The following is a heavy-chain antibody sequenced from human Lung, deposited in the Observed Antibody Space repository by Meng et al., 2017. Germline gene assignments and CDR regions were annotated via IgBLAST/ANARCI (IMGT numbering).Heavy chain of an antibody. J-gene: IGHJ4*02. Sequence: VKQPGAQVKASFKAPVYTFTRDMTGVRQATGQGLEWMGCMNPKSRNTGYAQKFQGRVTMTRDTSISTAYMELSSLRSEDTAVYYCARGSVGEYCSGGGSCYHFDHWGQGTLVTVSS. V-gene: IGHV1-8*01. D-gene: IGHD2-15*01. CDR2: MNPKSRNT. CDR1: VYTFTRD. CDR3: ARGSVGEYCSGGGSCYHFDH.